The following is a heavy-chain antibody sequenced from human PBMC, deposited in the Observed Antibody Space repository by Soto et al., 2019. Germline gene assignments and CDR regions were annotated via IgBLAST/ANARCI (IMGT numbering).Heavy chain of an antibody. V-gene: IGHV4-34*01. Sequence: QVQLQQWGAGLLKPSETLSLTCAVYGGSFSGYYWSWIRQPPGKGLEWIGEINHSGSTNYNPSLKSRVNISVNTAQDPFSLKLSFGNGGDTAVEYWGKEKPYSRSLVHDQWGQGTPGPGSS. J-gene: IGHJ5*02. D-gene: IGHD6-13*01. CDR3: GKEKPYSRSLVHDQ. CDR2: INHSGST. CDR1: GGSFSGYY.